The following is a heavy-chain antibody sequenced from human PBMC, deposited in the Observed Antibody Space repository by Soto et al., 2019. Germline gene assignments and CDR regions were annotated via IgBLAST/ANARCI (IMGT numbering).Heavy chain of an antibody. Sequence: TLSLPFTVSGGSISSGGYYWSLIRQHPGKGLEWIGYIYYSGSTYYNPSLKSRVTISVDTSKNQFSLKLSSVTAADTAVYYCARDHRYYGSGTYFDYWGQGTLVTVSS. D-gene: IGHD3-10*01. CDR2: IYYSGST. V-gene: IGHV4-31*03. J-gene: IGHJ4*02. CDR3: ARDHRYYGSGTYFDY. CDR1: GGSISSGGYY.